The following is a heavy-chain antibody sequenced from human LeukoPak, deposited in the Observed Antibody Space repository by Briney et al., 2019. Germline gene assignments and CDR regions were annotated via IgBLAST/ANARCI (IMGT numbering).Heavy chain of an antibody. CDR2: ISGTSTAI. V-gene: IGHV3-48*02. CDR1: GFTFSSSN. Sequence: NPGGSLRLSCAASGFTFSSSNMHWVRQAPGKGLEWVSFISGTSTAIKYADSVKGRFTISRDIGRKSLYLQMNSLSDEDTAVYYCARGGGGSYCDAFDIWGQGTVVTVSS. J-gene: IGHJ3*02. CDR3: ARGGGGSYCDAFDI. D-gene: IGHD1-26*01.